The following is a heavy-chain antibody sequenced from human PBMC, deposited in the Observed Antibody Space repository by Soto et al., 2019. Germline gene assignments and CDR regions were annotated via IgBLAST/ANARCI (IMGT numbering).Heavy chain of an antibody. CDR2: INPSGGYT. D-gene: IGHD2-21*02. CDR1: GYTFSIYY. Sequence: ASVKVSCKASGYTFSIYYMNWVRQAPGQGLEWLGIINPSGGYTTYAQRFLGRVTMTSDTSTSTVHMELTSLRSEDTAVYYCARGGHVVVVTAAFDYWGQGTLVTVSS. CDR3: ARGGHVVVVTAAFDY. J-gene: IGHJ4*02. V-gene: IGHV1-46*01.